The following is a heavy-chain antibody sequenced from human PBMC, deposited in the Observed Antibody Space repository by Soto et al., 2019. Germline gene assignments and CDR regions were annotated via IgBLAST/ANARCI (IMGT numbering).Heavy chain of an antibody. J-gene: IGHJ4*02. CDR3: ARLVVGYYDILTGYHDY. CDR1: GGSISSYY. D-gene: IGHD3-9*01. Sequence: ETLSLTCTVSGGSISSYYWSWIRQPPGKGLEWIGYIYYSGSTNYNPSLKSRVTISVDTSKNQFSLKLSSVTAADTAVYYCARLVVGYYDILTGYHDYWGQGTLVTVSS. CDR2: IYYSGST. V-gene: IGHV4-59*12.